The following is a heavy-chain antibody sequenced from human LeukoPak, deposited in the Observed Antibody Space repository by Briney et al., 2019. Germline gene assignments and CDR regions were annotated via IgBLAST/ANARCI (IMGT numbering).Heavy chain of an antibody. V-gene: IGHV3-23*01. J-gene: IGHJ4*02. D-gene: IGHD2-15*01. CDR3: AKGSISGVVLVPATCAPNDY. Sequence: PGGSLRLSCAAPGFAFSSYGMSWVRQAPGKGLEWVSGISGSGGSTYYVDSVKGRFTISRDNSKNTLYLQMNSLTVEDTAIYYCAKGSISGVVLVPATCAPNDYWGQGTLVTVSS. CDR2: ISGSGGST. CDR1: GFAFSSYG.